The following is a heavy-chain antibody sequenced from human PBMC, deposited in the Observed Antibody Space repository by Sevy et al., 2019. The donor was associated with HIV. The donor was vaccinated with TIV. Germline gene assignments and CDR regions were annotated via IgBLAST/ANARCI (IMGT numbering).Heavy chain of an antibody. CDR3: ARLGDNDYVWGSSAEFGY. J-gene: IGHJ4*02. D-gene: IGHD3-16*01. CDR2: IYHGDSDT. V-gene: IGHV5-51*01. Sequence: GESLKISCKGSGYSFTSYWIGWVRQMPGKGLEWMGIIYHGDSDTSYSPSFQGQVTISADKSISTAYLQWSSLKASDTAMYYCARLGDNDYVWGSSAEFGYWGQGTLVTVSS. CDR1: GYSFTSYW.